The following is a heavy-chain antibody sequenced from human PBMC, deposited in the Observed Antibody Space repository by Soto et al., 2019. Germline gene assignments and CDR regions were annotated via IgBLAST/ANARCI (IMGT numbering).Heavy chain of an antibody. CDR2: IERDDDDK. V-gene: IGHV2-70*13. CDR3: ARSIRGPRRFNGMDV. CDR1: GFSLTSLGKC. D-gene: IGHD1-20*01. Sequence: SNPTLVNPAQTPTLTCTFSGFSLTSLGKCVSWIRQSPGKALEWLALIERDDDDKYYSTSLKTRLNISKDTRKNQVVLTMANMEPADTATYYCARSIRGPRRFNGMDVWGQGT. J-gene: IGHJ6*02.